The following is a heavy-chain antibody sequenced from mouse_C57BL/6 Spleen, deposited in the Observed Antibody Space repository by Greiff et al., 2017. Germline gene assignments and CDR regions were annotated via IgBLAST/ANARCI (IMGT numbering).Heavy chain of an antibody. Sequence: VQLQQPGAELVRPGSSVKLSCKASGYTFTSYWMHWVKQRPIQGLDWIGNIDPSDSETHYNQKFKDKATLTVDKSSSTAYMQLSSLTSEDSAVYYCARGYYGSSLFAYWGQGTLVTVSA. J-gene: IGHJ3*01. CDR2: IDPSDSET. CDR3: ARGYYGSSLFAY. V-gene: IGHV1-52*01. CDR1: GYTFTSYW. D-gene: IGHD1-1*01.